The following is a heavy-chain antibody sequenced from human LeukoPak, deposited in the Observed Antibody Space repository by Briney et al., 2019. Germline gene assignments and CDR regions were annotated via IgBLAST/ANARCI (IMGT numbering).Heavy chain of an antibody. D-gene: IGHD4-17*01. CDR3: ASHDYGDYASIDY. J-gene: IGHJ4*02. V-gene: IGHV4-39*01. CDR2: IYYSGST. Sequence: SETLSLTCTVSGGSISSSSYYWGWIRQPPGKGLEWIGSIYYSGSTYYNPSLKSRVTISVDTSKNQFSLKLSSVTAADTAVYYCASHDYGDYASIDYWGQGALVTVSS. CDR1: GGSISSSSYY.